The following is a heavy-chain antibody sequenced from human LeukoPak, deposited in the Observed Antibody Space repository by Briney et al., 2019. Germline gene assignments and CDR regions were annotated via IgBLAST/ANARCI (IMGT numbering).Heavy chain of an antibody. CDR2: IDYSEST. CDR1: GGSISSYY. D-gene: IGHD3-10*01. V-gene: IGHV4-59*01. Sequence: SETLSLTCTVSGGSISSYYWNWIRQPPGKGLEWIGYIDYSESTNYNPSLKSRVTISVDAPKNQFSLKLSSVTAADTAVYYCARAGRVHYGSETYYGHHFDSWAQGTLVTVSS. J-gene: IGHJ4*02. CDR3: ARAGRVHYGSETYYGHHFDS.